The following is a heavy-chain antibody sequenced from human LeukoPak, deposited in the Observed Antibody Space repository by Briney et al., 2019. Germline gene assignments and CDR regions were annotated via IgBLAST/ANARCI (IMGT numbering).Heavy chain of an antibody. CDR1: GFTFSNYA. D-gene: IGHD6-19*01. J-gene: IGHJ4*02. CDR2: ISYDGSNK. CDR3: AKSSCGSGYCCFDY. Sequence: GRSLRLSCAASGFTFSNYAMHWVRQAPGKGLEWVAVISYDGSNKYYADSVKGRFTISRDNSKNTLYLQMNSLRAEDTAVYYCAKSSCGSGYCCFDYWGQGTLATVSS. V-gene: IGHV3-30*18.